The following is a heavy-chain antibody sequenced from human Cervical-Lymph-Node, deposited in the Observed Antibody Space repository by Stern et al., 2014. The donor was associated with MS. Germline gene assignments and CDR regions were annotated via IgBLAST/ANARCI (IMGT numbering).Heavy chain of an antibody. Sequence: QLQLQESGPGLVKPSETLSLTCTVSGGSISTSSYYWGWIRQPPGKGLEWIGSMDHNGDTYYNTSLGSRVIASVDRSKNQLSLKLSSVSAADTAVYYCARHRYYGMDAWGQGTTVTVS. V-gene: IGHV4-39*01. CDR2: MDHNGDT. J-gene: IGHJ6*02. CDR3: ARHRYYGMDA. CDR1: GGSISTSSYY.